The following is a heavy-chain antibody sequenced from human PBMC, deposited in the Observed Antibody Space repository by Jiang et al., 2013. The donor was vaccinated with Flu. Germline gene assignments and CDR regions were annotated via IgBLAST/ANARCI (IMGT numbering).Heavy chain of an antibody. CDR2: VSHNGRT. Sequence: PGLVKPSETLSLICTVSGDSISSVYSWDWIRQPPGKGLEWIGTVSHNGRTKYNPSLESRVIISIDVSKNQFSLNLTPVTAADTAMYYCARRPTTVVARVNYFFDYWGRGILVTVSS. CDR3: ARRPTTVVARVNYFFDY. D-gene: IGHD4-23*01. V-gene: IGHV4-38-2*02. CDR1: GDSISSVYS. J-gene: IGHJ4*02.